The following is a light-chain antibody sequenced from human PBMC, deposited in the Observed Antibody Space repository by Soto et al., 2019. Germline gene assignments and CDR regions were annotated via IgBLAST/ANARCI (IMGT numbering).Light chain of an antibody. V-gene: IGKV1-5*01. J-gene: IGKJ1*01. CDR3: QQYNSYSWK. CDR1: LTITSY. Sequence: DIQMTHSPSSLSASVVYRVTITCRANLTITSYLHWYQQKSGKAPNLLIYDASSLEGGVPSRFSGSASETEFTLTISSLQPDDFATYYCQQYNSYSWKFGQGTKV. CDR2: DAS.